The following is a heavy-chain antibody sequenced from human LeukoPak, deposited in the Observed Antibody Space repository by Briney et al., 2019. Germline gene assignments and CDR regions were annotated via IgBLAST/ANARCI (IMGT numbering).Heavy chain of an antibody. CDR3: VLIVNDILTGPIWVDY. CDR2: VSYHGTNK. D-gene: IGHD3-9*01. CDR1: GFTFGSYG. Sequence: LTGGSLRLSCAASGFTFGSYGMHWVRQAPGKGLEWVAFVSYHGTNKYHADSVKGRFTISRDNSKNTMYLQMNSLRAEDTAVYYCVLIVNDILTGPIWVDYWGQGTLVTVSS. J-gene: IGHJ4*02. V-gene: IGHV3-30*03.